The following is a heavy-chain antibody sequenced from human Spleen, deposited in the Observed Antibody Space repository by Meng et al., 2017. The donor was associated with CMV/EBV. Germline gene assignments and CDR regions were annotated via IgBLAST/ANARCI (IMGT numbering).Heavy chain of an antibody. CDR1: GYTFTGYY. CDR2: IIPIFGTA. V-gene: IGHV1-69*05. J-gene: IGHJ4*02. CDR3: ARGVVSGYSYGQLDY. Sequence: SVKVSCKASGYTFTGYYMHWVRQAPGQGLEWMGGIIPIFGTANYAQKFQGRVTITTDESTSTAYMELSSLRSEDTAVYYCARGVVSGYSYGQLDYWGQGTLVTVSS. D-gene: IGHD5-18*01.